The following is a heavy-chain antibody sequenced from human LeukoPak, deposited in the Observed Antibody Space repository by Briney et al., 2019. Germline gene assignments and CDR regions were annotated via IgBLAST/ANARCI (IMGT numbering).Heavy chain of an antibody. V-gene: IGHV4-34*01. CDR2: INHSGST. D-gene: IGHD2-2*01. CDR1: GGSFSGYY. Sequence: SETLSLTCAVYGGSFSGYYWNWIRQPPGKGLEWIGKINHSGSTNYNPSLKSRVTISVDTSKNQFSLKLSSVTAADTAVYYCARDLVVVPAAMDVWGQGTTVTVSS. J-gene: IGHJ6*02. CDR3: ARDLVVVPAAMDV.